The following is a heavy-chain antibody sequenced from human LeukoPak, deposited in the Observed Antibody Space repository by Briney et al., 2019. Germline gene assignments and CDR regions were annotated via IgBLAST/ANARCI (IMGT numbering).Heavy chain of an antibody. J-gene: IGHJ4*02. Sequence: PGGSLRLSCATSGFTFTSFTMNWVRQAPGKGLEWVSTISDGSRDTHYAGSVKGRFTISRDDSQNTLYLQMNSLRAEDTALYYCTTRLRNHFDYRGLGTQVTVSS. D-gene: IGHD5-12*01. CDR1: GFTFTSFT. V-gene: IGHV3-23*01. CDR2: ISDGSRDT. CDR3: TTRLRNHFDY.